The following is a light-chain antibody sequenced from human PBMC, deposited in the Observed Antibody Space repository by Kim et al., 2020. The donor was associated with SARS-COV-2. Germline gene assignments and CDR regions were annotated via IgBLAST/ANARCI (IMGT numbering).Light chain of an antibody. V-gene: IGLV3-19*01. CDR1: SLRSYY. Sequence: VALGKTVRITCQGDSLRSYYATWYLQKQRQAPTRVIYGRNNRPSGIPDRFSGSSSGNTASLIISGSQAGDGADYYLHSRDSSFPVVLGAGIQLSVL. J-gene: IGLJ7*01. CDR2: GRN. CDR3: HSRDSSFPVV.